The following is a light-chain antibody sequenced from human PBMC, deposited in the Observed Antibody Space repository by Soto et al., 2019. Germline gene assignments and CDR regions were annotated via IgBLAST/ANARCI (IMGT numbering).Light chain of an antibody. V-gene: IGKV1-5*03. CDR2: KAS. CDR3: QQYHSYPLT. J-gene: IGKJ5*01. CDR1: QSISAW. Sequence: DIQMTQSPSTLSASVGERVTITCRASQSISAWLAWYQQKPGKAPTLLIYKASNVESGVPSRFSGSGSGTEFTLTISSLQPDDFATYYCQQYHSYPLTFGQETRLEIK.